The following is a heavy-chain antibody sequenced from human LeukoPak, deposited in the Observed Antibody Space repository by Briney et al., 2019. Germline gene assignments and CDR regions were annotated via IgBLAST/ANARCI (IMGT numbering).Heavy chain of an antibody. D-gene: IGHD3-16*01. CDR1: GGSFSGYH. Sequence: PSETLSLTCVVYGGSFSGYHWSWIRQPPGKGLEWIGEINHSGSTNYSPSLKSRVTISVDTSKNQFSLKLSSVTAADTAVYYCARWDFGWGPDFDYWGQGTLVTVSS. J-gene: IGHJ4*02. CDR2: INHSGST. CDR3: ARWDFGWGPDFDY. V-gene: IGHV4-34*01.